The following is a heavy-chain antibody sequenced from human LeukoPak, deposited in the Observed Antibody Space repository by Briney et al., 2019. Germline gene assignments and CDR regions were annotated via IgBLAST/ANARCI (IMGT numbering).Heavy chain of an antibody. Sequence: PGRSLRLSCAASGFTFSSYAMHWVRQAPGKGLEWVAVIWYDGSNKYYADSVKGRFTISRDNSKNTLYLQMNSLRAEDTAVYYCARDLSPHDSSGYYLSAPIGYWGQGTLVTVSS. CDR3: ARDLSPHDSSGYYLSAPIGY. D-gene: IGHD3-22*01. CDR2: IWYDGSNK. J-gene: IGHJ4*02. V-gene: IGHV3-33*08. CDR1: GFTFSSYA.